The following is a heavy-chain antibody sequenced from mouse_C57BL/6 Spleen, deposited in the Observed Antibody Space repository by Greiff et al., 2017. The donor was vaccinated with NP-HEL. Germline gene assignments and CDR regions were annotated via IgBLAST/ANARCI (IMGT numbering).Heavy chain of an antibody. J-gene: IGHJ2*01. D-gene: IGHD2-4*01. V-gene: IGHV1-81*01. CDR2: IYPRSGNT. Sequence: VKLMESGAELARPGASVKLSCKASGYTFTSYGISWVKQRTGQGLEWIGEIYPRSGNTYYNEKFKGKATLTADKSSSTAYMELRSLTSEDSAVYFCARVYYDYDGYWGQGTTLTVSS. CDR3: ARVYYDYDGY. CDR1: GYTFTSYG.